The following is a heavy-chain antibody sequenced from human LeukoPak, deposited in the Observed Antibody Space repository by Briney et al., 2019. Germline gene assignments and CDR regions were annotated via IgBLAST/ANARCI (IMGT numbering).Heavy chain of an antibody. Sequence: GGSLRLSCAASGFTFGDYAMSWVRQAPGKGLEWVGFIRSKAYGGTTEYAASAKGRFTISRDDSKSIAYLQMNSLKTEDTAVYYCTRDLYYGDYYHYYYYYGMDVWGQGTTVTVSS. V-gene: IGHV3-49*04. CDR2: IRSKAYGGTT. D-gene: IGHD4-17*01. CDR3: TRDLYYGDYYHYYYYYGMDV. J-gene: IGHJ6*02. CDR1: GFTFGDYA.